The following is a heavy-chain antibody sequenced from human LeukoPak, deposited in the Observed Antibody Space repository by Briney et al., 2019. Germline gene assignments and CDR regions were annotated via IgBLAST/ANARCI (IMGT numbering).Heavy chain of an antibody. D-gene: IGHD5-12*01. Sequence: PGGSLRLSCAASGFTFSSYSMNWVRQAPGKGLEWVSSISSSSSYIYYADSVKGRFTISRDNAKNSLYLQMNSLRAEDTAVYYCARDTFLGLRLPGNAFDIWGQGTMVTVSS. CDR3: ARDTFLGLRLPGNAFDI. J-gene: IGHJ3*02. CDR1: GFTFSSYS. V-gene: IGHV3-21*01. CDR2: ISSSSSYI.